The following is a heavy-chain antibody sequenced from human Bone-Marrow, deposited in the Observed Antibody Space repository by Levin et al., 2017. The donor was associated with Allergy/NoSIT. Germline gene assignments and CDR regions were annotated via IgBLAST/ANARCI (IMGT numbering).Heavy chain of an antibody. V-gene: IGHV4-39*07. Sequence: KSSETLSLTCAVSSGSISSSSYYWGWVRQPPGRGLEWIGNIFYRGNTDYNPSLMSRVTISFGTSQLSLNLTSVTAADTAVYYCARGYSSGFQHWGQGILVIVSS. J-gene: IGHJ1*01. CDR3: ARGYSSGFQH. CDR2: IFYRGNT. CDR1: SGSISSSSYY. D-gene: IGHD2-15*01.